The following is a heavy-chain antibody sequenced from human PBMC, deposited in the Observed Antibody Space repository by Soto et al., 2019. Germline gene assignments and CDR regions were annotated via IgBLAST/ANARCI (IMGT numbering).Heavy chain of an antibody. J-gene: IGHJ4*02. V-gene: IGHV1-69*13. D-gene: IGHD1-26*01. CDR1: GYTFTSYD. CDR3: ASGSSDFDY. Sequence: ASVKVSCKASGYTFTSYDINWVRQATGQGLEWMGGIIPIFGTANYAQKFQGRVTITADESTSTAYMELSSLRSEDTAVYYCASGSSDFDYWGQGTLVTVSS. CDR2: IIPIFGTA.